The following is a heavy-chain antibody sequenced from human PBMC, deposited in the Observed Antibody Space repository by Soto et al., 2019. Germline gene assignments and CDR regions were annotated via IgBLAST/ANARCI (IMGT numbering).Heavy chain of an antibody. V-gene: IGHV1-3*01. D-gene: IGHD2-8*02. CDR1: GYTFTNYA. CDR2: INAGNGDT. J-gene: IGHJ4*02. CDR3: ARSAYWSFDY. Sequence: ASVKVSCKASGYTFTNYAMHWVRQAPGQRLEWMGWINAGNGDTKYSQNFQGRVTITTDTSATTAYMELSSLKSEDTAVYYCARSAYWSFDYWGQGTLVTVSS.